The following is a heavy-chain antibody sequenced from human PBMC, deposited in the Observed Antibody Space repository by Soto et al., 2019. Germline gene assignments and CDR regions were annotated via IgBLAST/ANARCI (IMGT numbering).Heavy chain of an antibody. V-gene: IGHV3-30*18. CDR2: ISYDGSNK. CDR1: GFTFSSYG. J-gene: IGHJ6*02. Sequence: GGSLRRSCAASGFTFSSYGMHWVRQAPGKGLEWVAVISYDGSNKYYADSVKGRFTISRDNSKNTLYLQMNSMRAEDTAVYYCAKTTVTTGYYYGMDVWSQGTTVTVSS. CDR3: AKTTVTTGYYYGMDV. D-gene: IGHD4-17*01.